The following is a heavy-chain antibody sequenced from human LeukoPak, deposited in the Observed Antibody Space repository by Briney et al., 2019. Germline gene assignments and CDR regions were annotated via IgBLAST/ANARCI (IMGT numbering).Heavy chain of an antibody. CDR1: GFTFSSYS. CDR2: ISSSSSYI. V-gene: IGHV3-21*04. D-gene: IGHD3-10*01. J-gene: IGHJ3*02. Sequence: GGSLRLSCAASGFTFSSYSMNWVRQAPGKGLEWVSSISSSSSYIYYADSVKGRFTISRDNAKNSLYLQMNSLRAEDTAVYYCARESLFKATSLLWFGELPSFGAFDIWGQGTMVTVSS. CDR3: ARESLFKATSLLWFGELPSFGAFDI.